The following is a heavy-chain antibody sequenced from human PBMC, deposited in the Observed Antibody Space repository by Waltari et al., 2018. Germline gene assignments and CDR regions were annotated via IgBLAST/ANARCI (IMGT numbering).Heavy chain of an antibody. CDR2: IIPILGIA. J-gene: IGHJ4*02. Sequence: QVQLVQSGAEVKKPGSSVKVSCKASGGTFSIYAISWVRQAPGQGLEWMGGIIPILGIANYAQKFQGRVTITADESTSTAYMELSSLRSEDTAVYYCARDPSSPRGSYFDYWGQGTLVTVSS. D-gene: IGHD6-13*01. V-gene: IGHV1-69*04. CDR3: ARDPSSPRGSYFDY. CDR1: GGTFSIYA.